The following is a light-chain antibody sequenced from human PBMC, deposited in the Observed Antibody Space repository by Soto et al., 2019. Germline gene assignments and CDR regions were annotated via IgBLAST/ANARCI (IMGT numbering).Light chain of an antibody. CDR3: QQSYGMPWT. Sequence: IQMTQSPSSLSASVGDRVTITCRASQTISTYLNWYQQKPGKAPKLLIYASSSLQSGVPSRFSGSGSGTDFTLTITSLHPEDFATYICQQSYGMPWTFGQGTKVEV. V-gene: IGKV1-39*01. CDR1: QTISTY. J-gene: IGKJ1*01. CDR2: ASS.